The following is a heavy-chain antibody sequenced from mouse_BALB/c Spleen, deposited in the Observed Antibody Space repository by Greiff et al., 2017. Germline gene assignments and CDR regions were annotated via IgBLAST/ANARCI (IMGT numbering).Heavy chain of an antibody. D-gene: IGHD2-3*01. V-gene: IGHV5-12-1*01. CDR3: ARFDYYGYLYAMDD. CDR1: GFAFSSYD. CDR2: ISSGGGST. J-gene: IGHJ4*01. Sequence: QGVESGGGLVKPGGSLKLSCAASGFAFSSYDMSWVRPTPEKRLEWVAYISSGGGSTYYPDTVKGRFTISRDNAKNTLYLQMSSLRSEDTAMYYCARFDYYGYLYAMDDWGQGTSVTVSS.